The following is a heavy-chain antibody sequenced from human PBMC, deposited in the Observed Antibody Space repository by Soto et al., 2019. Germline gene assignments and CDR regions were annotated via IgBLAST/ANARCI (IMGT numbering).Heavy chain of an antibody. D-gene: IGHD3-22*01. CDR1: GYSFTSYW. CDR2: IDPSDSYT. J-gene: IGHJ3*02. V-gene: IGHV5-10-1*01. CDR3: SQYYYDSSGYDEKLDAFDI. Sequence: PGESLKISCKGSGYSFTSYWISWVRQMPGKGLEWMGRIDPSDSYTNYSPSFQGHVTISADKSISTAYLQWSSLKASDTAMYYCSQYYYDSSGYDEKLDAFDIWGQGTMVTVS.